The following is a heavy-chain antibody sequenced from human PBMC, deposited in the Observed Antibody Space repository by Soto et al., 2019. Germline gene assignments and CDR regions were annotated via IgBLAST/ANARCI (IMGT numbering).Heavy chain of an antibody. D-gene: IGHD1-1*01. J-gene: IGHJ4*02. V-gene: IGHV1-18*01. CDR3: ARGRYGDY. CDR2: ISAHNGNT. CDR1: GYDFTTYG. Sequence: QVHLVQSGAEVKKPGASVKVSCKASGYDFTTYGITWVRQAPGQGLEWMAWISAHNGNTDYAQKLQGRVTVTRDTSTSTAYMELRGLRSDDTAVYYCARGRYGDYWGQGALVTVSS.